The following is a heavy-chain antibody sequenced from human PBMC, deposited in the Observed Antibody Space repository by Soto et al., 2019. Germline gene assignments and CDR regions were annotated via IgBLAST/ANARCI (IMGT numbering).Heavy chain of an antibody. CDR1: GFTFSSYA. J-gene: IGHJ4*02. CDR2: ISYDGSNK. CDR3: ASGSSSPSDY. Sequence: QVQLVESGGGVVQPGRSPRLSCAASGFTFSSYAMHWVRQAPGKGLEWVAVISYDGSNKYYADSVKGRFTISRDNSKNTLYLQMNSLRAEDTAVYYCASGSSSPSDYWGQGTLVTVSS. D-gene: IGHD6-6*01. V-gene: IGHV3-30-3*01.